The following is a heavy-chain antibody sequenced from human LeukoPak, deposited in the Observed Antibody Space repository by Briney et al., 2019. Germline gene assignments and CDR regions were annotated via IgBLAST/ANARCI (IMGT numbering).Heavy chain of an antibody. D-gene: IGHD1-26*01. Sequence: GGSLRLSCGVSGFSVSSNSMSWVRQAPGKGLEWVSVFYRGGSTYYADSVKGRFTVSRDNAKNTLYLQMNSLRAEDTAVYYCAREVGPTFCCFDFWGQGTLVTVSA. CDR2: FYRGGST. J-gene: IGHJ4*02. CDR1: GFSVSSNS. V-gene: IGHV3-66*01. CDR3: AREVGPTFCCFDF.